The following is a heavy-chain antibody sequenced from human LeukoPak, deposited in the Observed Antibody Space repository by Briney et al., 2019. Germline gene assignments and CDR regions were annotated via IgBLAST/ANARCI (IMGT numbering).Heavy chain of an antibody. Sequence: SETLSLTCAVYGGSFSGYYWSWIRQPAGKGLEWIGRIYTSGSTNYNPSLKSRVTMSVDTSKNQFSLKLSSVTAADTAVYYCARDPQWELLGGAFDIWGQGTMVTVSS. J-gene: IGHJ3*02. CDR1: GGSFSGYY. CDR2: IYTSGST. V-gene: IGHV4-4*07. D-gene: IGHD1-26*01. CDR3: ARDPQWELLGGAFDI.